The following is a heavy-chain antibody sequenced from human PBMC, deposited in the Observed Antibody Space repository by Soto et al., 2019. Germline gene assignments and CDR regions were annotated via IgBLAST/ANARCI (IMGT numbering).Heavy chain of an antibody. Sequence: GGSLRLSCTASGFTFGDYAMSWFRQAPGKGLEWVGFIRSKAYGGTTEYAASVKGRFTISRYDSKSIAYLQMNSLKTEDTAVYYCTSPVGYSGYDYIPNYCSGGSCYPPGPDYWGQGTLVTVSS. CDR3: TSPVGYSGYDYIPNYCSGGSCYPPGPDY. D-gene: IGHD2-15*01. V-gene: IGHV3-49*03. CDR2: IRSKAYGGTT. J-gene: IGHJ4*02. CDR1: GFTFGDYA.